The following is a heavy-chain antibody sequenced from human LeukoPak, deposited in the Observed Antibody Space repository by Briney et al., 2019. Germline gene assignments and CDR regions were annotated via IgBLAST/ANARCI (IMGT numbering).Heavy chain of an antibody. D-gene: IGHD4-23*01. J-gene: IGHJ4*02. Sequence: SVKVSCKASGGTFSSYAISWVRQAPGQGLEWMGGIIPIFGTANYAQKFQGRVTITADESTSTAYMELSSLRSEDTAVYYCARDRPVDIGGNSEYYFDYWGQGTLVTISS. CDR2: IIPIFGTA. V-gene: IGHV1-69*01. CDR1: GGTFSSYA. CDR3: ARDRPVDIGGNSEYYFDY.